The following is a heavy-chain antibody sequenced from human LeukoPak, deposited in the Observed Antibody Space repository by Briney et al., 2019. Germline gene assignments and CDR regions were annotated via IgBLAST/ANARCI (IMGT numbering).Heavy chain of an antibody. CDR1: GFTFSSYG. CDR3: ARSLDSSGYYYYGMDV. J-gene: IGHJ6*02. D-gene: IGHD3-22*01. V-gene: IGHV3-33*01. CDR2: IWYDGSNK. Sequence: PGGSLRLSCAASGFTFSSYGMHWVRQAPGKGLEWVAVIWYDGSNKYYADSVKGRFTISRDNSKNTLYLQMNSLRAEDTAVYYCARSLDSSGYYYYGMDVWGQGTTVTVYS.